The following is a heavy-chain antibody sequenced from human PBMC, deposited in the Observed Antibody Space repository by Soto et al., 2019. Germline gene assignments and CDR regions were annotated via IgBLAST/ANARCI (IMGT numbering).Heavy chain of an antibody. CDR3: ARSREFDY. J-gene: IGHJ4*02. CDR1: GGSLSGATYS. CDR2: IFPSGTT. Sequence: SETLSLTCGVSGGSLSGATYSWNWIRQPPGKGLEWIGYIFPSGTTYYNPSLKSRVTISIDVSKNQFSLSLRSLTAADTAVYYCARSREFDYWGQGTLVTVSS. V-gene: IGHV4-30-2*01.